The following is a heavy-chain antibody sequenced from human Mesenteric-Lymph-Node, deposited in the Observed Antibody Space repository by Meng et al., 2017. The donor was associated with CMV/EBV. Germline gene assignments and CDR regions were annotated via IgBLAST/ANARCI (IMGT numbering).Heavy chain of an antibody. CDR3: ARGLREVDWGHAPNYFDS. Sequence: SETLSLTCAISGDSVSTNSASWNWIRQSPSRGLEWLGRAYYRSKWYHDYALSMRSRMTINLDTSKNQFSLQLDSVTPEDTAVYFCARGLREVDWGHAPNYFDSWGQGTLSPSPQ. CDR1: GDSVSTNSAS. D-gene: IGHD3/OR15-3a*01. V-gene: IGHV6-1*01. CDR2: AYYRSKWYH. J-gene: IGHJ4*02.